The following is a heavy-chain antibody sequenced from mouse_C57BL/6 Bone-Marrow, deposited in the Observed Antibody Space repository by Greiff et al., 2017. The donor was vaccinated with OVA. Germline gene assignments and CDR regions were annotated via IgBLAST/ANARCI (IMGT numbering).Heavy chain of an antibody. J-gene: IGHJ4*01. CDR3: TRAYYYGSSYAYAMDY. Sequence: EVKVEESGEGLVKPGGSLKLSCAASGFTFSSYAMSWVRQTPEKRLEWVAYISSGGDYIYYADTVKGRFTISRDNARNTLYLQMSSLKSEDTAMYYCTRAYYYGSSYAYAMDYWGQGTSVTVSS. CDR2: ISSGGDYI. D-gene: IGHD1-1*01. V-gene: IGHV5-9-1*02. CDR1: GFTFSSYA.